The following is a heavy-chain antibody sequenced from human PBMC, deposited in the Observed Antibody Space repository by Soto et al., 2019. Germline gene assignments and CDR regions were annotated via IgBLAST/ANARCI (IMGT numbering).Heavy chain of an antibody. D-gene: IGHD6-13*01. V-gene: IGHV3-30*18. CDR1: GFTFSSYG. CDR2: ISYDGSNK. Sequence: GGSLRLSCAASGFTFSSYGMHWVRQAPGKGLEWVAVISYDGSNKYYADSVKGRFTISGDNSKNTLYLQMNSLRAEDTAVYYCAKDRVPSYSSYYYYGMDVWGQGTTVTVSS. CDR3: AKDRVPSYSSYYYYGMDV. J-gene: IGHJ6*02.